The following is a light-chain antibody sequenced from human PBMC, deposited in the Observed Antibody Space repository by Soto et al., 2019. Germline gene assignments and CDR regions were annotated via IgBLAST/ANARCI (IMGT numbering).Light chain of an antibody. Sequence: QSVLTQPRSVSGSPGQSVTISCTGTSSDVGGYNYVSWYQQHPGKAPKLMIYDVSKRPSGVPDRFSGSKSGNTASLTISGLQAEDEADYYCKSYTSRSTYVFGTGTKV. V-gene: IGLV2-11*01. CDR2: DVS. CDR3: KSYTSRSTYV. J-gene: IGLJ1*01. CDR1: SSDVGGYNY.